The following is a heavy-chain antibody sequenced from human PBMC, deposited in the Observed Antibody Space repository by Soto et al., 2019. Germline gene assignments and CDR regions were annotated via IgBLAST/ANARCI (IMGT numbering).Heavy chain of an antibody. V-gene: IGHV4-34*01. D-gene: IGHD3-10*01. CDR2: INHSGST. CDR1: GGSFSGYY. Sequence: QVQLQQWGAGLLKPSETLSLTCAVYGGSFSGYYWSWIRQPPGKGLEWIGEINHSGSTNYNPSLTSRVTISVDTSKNQFSLKLSSVTAADTAVYYCARGVGRRGAYYYGSGSYYNFFDYWGQGTLVTVSS. J-gene: IGHJ4*02. CDR3: ARGVGRRGAYYYGSGSYYNFFDY.